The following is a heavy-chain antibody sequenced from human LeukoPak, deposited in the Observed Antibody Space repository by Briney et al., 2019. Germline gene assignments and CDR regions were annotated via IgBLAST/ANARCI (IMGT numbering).Heavy chain of an antibody. D-gene: IGHD3-10*01. Sequence: SETLSLTCAVYGGSFSGYYWSWIRQPPGKGLEWIGEINHSGSTNYNPSLKSRVTISVDTSRNQFSLKLTSVTAADTAVYYCAKSNGYGLVDIWGQGTMVTVSS. CDR3: AKSNGYGLVDI. V-gene: IGHV4-34*01. CDR2: INHSGST. CDR1: GGSFSGYY. J-gene: IGHJ3*02.